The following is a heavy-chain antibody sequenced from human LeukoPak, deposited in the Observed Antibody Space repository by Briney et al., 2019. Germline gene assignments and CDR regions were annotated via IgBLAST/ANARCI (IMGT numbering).Heavy chain of an antibody. J-gene: IGHJ4*02. CDR1: SGSISSYY. D-gene: IGHD2-2*01. Sequence: ETLSLTCTVSSGSISSYYWSWIRQPPGKGLEWIGYIYYSGSTNFNPSLKSRVTISVDTSKNQFSLKLSSVTAADTAVYYCARGGLEYQLLSYFDYWGQGTLVTVSS. V-gene: IGHV4-59*01. CDR3: ARGGLEYQLLSYFDY. CDR2: IYYSGST.